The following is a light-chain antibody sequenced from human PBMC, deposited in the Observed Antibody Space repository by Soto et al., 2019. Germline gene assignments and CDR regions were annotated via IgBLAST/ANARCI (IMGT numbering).Light chain of an antibody. Sequence: EIVMTQSPATLSVSPGERATLSCRASQSVSSDLAWYQQKPGQAPRLLIYDASTRATGIPVRFSGSGSGTEFTLTISSLQSEDFALYYCQQYNSYPWTFGQGTKVEIK. CDR3: QQYNSYPWT. CDR2: DAS. CDR1: QSVSSD. V-gene: IGKV3-15*01. J-gene: IGKJ1*01.